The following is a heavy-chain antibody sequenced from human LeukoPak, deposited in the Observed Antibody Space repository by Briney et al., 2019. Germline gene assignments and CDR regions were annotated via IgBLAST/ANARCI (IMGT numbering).Heavy chain of an antibody. CDR1: ALSSNTYS. CDR3: ARGGASHFES. D-gene: IGHD3-16*01. CDR2: MKEDGSAT. V-gene: IGHV3-7*04. Sequence: SGGSLRLSCAADSALSSNTYSWIRQTPGKGLERVAKMKEDGSATFYVDSVRGRFTISRDNAKRSLYLQMSSLKVEDTAVYYCARGGASHFESWGQGTLVSVST. J-gene: IGHJ4*02.